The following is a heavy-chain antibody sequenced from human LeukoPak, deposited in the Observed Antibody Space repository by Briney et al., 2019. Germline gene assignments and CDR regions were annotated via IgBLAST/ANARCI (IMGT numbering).Heavy chain of an antibody. Sequence: GGSLRLSCSASGFTFSNFWMAWVRQAPGKGLEWVTNISHDGSEKYCVDSVKGRFTISRDNAKNSLYLQMSSLRVEDTAVYYCAREGPMTRSGSYDYWGRGTLVTVSS. J-gene: IGHJ4*02. CDR3: AREGPMTRSGSYDY. CDR2: ISHDGSEK. V-gene: IGHV3-7*05. CDR1: GFTFSNFW. D-gene: IGHD1-26*01.